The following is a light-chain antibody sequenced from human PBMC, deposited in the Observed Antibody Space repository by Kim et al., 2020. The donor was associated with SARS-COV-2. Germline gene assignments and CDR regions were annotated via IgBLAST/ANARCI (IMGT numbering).Light chain of an antibody. Sequence: SYELTQPLSVSVALGQTARITCGGNNIGSKNVHWYQQKPGQAPVLVIYRDSNRPSGIPERFSGSNSGNTATLTISRAQAGDEADYYCRVWDSSTAYNYVFGTGTKVTVL. CDR3: RVWDSSTAYNYV. V-gene: IGLV3-9*01. CDR2: RDS. CDR1: NIGSKN. J-gene: IGLJ1*01.